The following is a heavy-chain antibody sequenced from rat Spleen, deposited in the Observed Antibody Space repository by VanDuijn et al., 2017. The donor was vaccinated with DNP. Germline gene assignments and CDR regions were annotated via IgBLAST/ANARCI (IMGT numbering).Heavy chain of an antibody. D-gene: IGHD1-11*01. CDR3: ARESKGGYGGNFDH. CDR1: GFSLTSYY. Sequence: QVQLKETGPGLVQPTQTLSITCTVSGFSLTSYYLQWVRQTPGKGLEWMGFIRSGGTTEYNSEFKSRLSISRDTSKNQVFLEMNSLKTEDTGVYYCARESKGGYGGNFDHWGPGVMVTVSS. J-gene: IGHJ2*01. CDR2: IRSGGTT. V-gene: IGHV2-65*01.